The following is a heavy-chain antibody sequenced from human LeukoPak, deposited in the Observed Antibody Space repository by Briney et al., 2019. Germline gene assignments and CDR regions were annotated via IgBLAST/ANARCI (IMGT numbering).Heavy chain of an antibody. CDR2: ISPSGGST. D-gene: IGHD6-6*01. CDR3: AREQVVGTYYFDY. Sequence: GASVKVSCKASGYTFTDYYMHWVRQAPGQGLEWMGMISPSGGSTSYAQKFQGRVTMTRDTSASTVYMELSSLRSDDTAVYYCAREQVVGTYYFDYWGQGTLVSVSS. CDR1: GYTFTDYY. V-gene: IGHV1-46*01. J-gene: IGHJ4*02.